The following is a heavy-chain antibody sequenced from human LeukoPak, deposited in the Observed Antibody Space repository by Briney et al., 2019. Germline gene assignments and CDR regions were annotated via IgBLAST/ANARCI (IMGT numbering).Heavy chain of an antibody. CDR3: ARAGGTGYSSGWYDY. CDR2: INHSGST. D-gene: IGHD6-19*01. CDR1: GGSFSGSY. V-gene: IGHV4-34*01. J-gene: IGHJ4*02. Sequence: SETLSLTCAVYGGSFSGSYWGWFGHPPGKGLDWMGEINHSGSTNYNPSLKSRVTISVDTSKNQFSLKLSSVTAADTAVYYCARAGGTGYSSGWYDYWGQGTLVTVSS.